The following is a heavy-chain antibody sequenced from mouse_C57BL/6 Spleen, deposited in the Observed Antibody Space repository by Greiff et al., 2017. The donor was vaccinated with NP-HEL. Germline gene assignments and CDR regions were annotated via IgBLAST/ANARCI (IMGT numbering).Heavy chain of an antibody. CDR2: INPHNGGT. D-gene: IGHD2-12*01. V-gene: IGHV1-19*01. Sequence: VQLQQSGPVLVKPGASVKMSCKASGYTFTDYYMNWVKQSHGKSLEWIGVINPHNGGTSYNQKFKGKATLTVDKSSSIAYMELNSLTSEDSAVYYCARQRRGVYWYFDVWGTGTTVTVSS. J-gene: IGHJ1*03. CDR3: ARQRRGVYWYFDV. CDR1: GYTFTDYY.